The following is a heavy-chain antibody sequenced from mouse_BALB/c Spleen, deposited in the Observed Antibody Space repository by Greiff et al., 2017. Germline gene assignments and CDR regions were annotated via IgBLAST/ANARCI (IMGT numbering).Heavy chain of an antibody. CDR1: GYSFTSYW. J-gene: IGHJ3*01. D-gene: IGHD2-3*01. Sequence: VQLQQPGAELVRPGASVKLSCKASGYSFTSYWMNWVKQRPGQGLEWIGMIHPSDSETRLNQKFKDKATLTVDKSSSTAYMQLSSPTSEDSAVYYGASRGDGYYGGWFAYWGQGTLVTVSA. CDR3: ASRGDGYYGGWFAY. V-gene: IGHV1-74*01. CDR2: IHPSDSET.